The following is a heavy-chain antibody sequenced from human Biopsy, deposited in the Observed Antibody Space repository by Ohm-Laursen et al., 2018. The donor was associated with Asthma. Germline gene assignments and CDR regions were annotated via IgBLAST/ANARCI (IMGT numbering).Heavy chain of an antibody. CDR2: VNTGNGDT. J-gene: IGHJ3*01. D-gene: IGHD3-9*01. Sequence: ASVKVSCKASGYTFISFAIHWVRQAPGQRLEWMGWVNTGNGDTKYSQKFQGRVTITRDTSASTAYMELRSLRSEDTATYYCARTYYDFLTGQVKDVFGVWGQGTMVTVSS. V-gene: IGHV1-3*04. CDR3: ARTYYDFLTGQVKDVFGV. CDR1: GYTFISFA.